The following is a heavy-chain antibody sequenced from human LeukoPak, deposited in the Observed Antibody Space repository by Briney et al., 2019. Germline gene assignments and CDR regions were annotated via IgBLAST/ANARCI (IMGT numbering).Heavy chain of an antibody. D-gene: IGHD3-16*01. Sequence: GESLKISCVVSRFTFSRFWMAWVRQAPGKGPEWVAQIKEDGSEKYYMDFVEGRFTISRDNAKNSLYLQMNSLRAEDTAVYYCAKGYGGGYFDYWGQGTLVTVSS. V-gene: IGHV3-7*01. CDR3: AKGYGGGYFDY. CDR2: IKEDGSEK. J-gene: IGHJ4*02. CDR1: RFTFSRFW.